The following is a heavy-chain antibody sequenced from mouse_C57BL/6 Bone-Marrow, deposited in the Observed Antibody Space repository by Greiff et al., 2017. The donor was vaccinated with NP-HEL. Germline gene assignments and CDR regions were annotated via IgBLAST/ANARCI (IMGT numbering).Heavy chain of an antibody. CDR3: AREGFDY. CDR2: ISDGGSYT. CDR1: GFTFSSYA. J-gene: IGHJ2*01. Sequence: EVMLVESGGGLVKPGGSLKLSCAASGFTFSSYAMSWVRQTPEKRLEWVATISDGGSYTYYPDNVKGRFTISRDNAKNHLYLQMSHLKSEGTAMYYCAREGFDYWGQGTTLTVSS. V-gene: IGHV5-4*01.